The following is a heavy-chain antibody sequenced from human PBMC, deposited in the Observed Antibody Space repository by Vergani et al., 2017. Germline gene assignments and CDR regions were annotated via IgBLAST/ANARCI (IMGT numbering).Heavy chain of an antibody. CDR1: NASMNGFF. CDR3: GRVADFYGLGSRLLDL. J-gene: IGHJ5*02. CDR2: IFDDGAT. Sequence: QVQLQESGPGVVKPSETLSLVCTVSNASMNGFFWGWVRQPAGKGLEWMGRIFDDGATYYDPSLEGRVTMSVDVSKNQFSLKLNSVTAADTAVYYCGRVADFYGLGSRLLDLWGQGILVTVSS. D-gene: IGHD3-10*01. V-gene: IGHV4-4*07.